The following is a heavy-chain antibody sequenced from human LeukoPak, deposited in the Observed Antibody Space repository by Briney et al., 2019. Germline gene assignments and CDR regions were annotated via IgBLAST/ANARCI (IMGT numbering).Heavy chain of an antibody. J-gene: IGHJ2*01. CDR2: IYHSGST. V-gene: IGHV4-4*02. CDR1: GGSISSSNW. Sequence: PSETLSLTCAVSGGSISSSNWWSWVRQPPGKGLEWIGEIYHSGSTNYNPSLKSRVTISVDTSKNQFSLKLSSVTAADTAVYYCARHISDYARFGYFDLWGRGTLVTVSS. D-gene: IGHD4-17*01. CDR3: ARHISDYARFGYFDL.